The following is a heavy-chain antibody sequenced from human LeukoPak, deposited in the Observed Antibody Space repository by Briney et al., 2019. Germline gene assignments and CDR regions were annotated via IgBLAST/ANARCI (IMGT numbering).Heavy chain of an antibody. Sequence: ASVKVSCKASGYTFTSYYMHWVRQAPGQGLEWMGIINPSGGSTSYAQKFQGRVTMTRDTSTSTVYMELSSLRSEDTAVYYCARDLLDYGGNPGAPNWFDPWGQGTLVTVSS. CDR1: GYTFTSYY. CDR3: ARDLLDYGGNPGAPNWFDP. D-gene: IGHD4-23*01. CDR2: INPSGGST. J-gene: IGHJ5*02. V-gene: IGHV1-46*01.